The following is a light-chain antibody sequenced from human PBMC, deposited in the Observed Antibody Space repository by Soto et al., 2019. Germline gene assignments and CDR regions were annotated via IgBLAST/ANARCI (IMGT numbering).Light chain of an antibody. J-gene: IGKJ2*01. CDR1: QRITTY. CDR3: QQTYSTPYT. Sequence: IHMTQSPSSLSASVGDRVTITCRASQRITTYLNWYQQKSGEAPKLLLSTSGTLQRGVPSRFTGSGSGTDFTLTLTSLQPADFAAYFCQQTYSTPYTFGQGTKLEIK. V-gene: IGKV1-39*01. CDR2: TSG.